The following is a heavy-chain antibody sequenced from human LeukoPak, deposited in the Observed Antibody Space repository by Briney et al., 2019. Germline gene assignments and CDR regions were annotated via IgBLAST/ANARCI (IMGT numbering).Heavy chain of an antibody. CDR1: GFTFSNSW. CDR3: ARPKTAYSSSSLADY. V-gene: IGHV3-74*01. D-gene: IGHD6-13*01. CDR2: INTDGSST. J-gene: IGHJ4*02. Sequence: GGSLRLSCAASGFTFSNSWMHWVRQAPGKGLVWVSRINTDGSSTSYADSVKGRFTISRDNAKNTLYLQMNSLRAEDTAVYYCARPKTAYSSSSLADYWGQGTLVTVSS.